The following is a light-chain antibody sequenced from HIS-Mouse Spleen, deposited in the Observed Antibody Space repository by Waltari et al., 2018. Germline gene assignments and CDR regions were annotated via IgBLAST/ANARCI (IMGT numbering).Light chain of an antibody. CDR2: DVS. V-gene: IGLV2-14*03. Sequence: QSALTQPASVSGSPGQSITISCTGTSSDVGGYNYVSWYQQHPGKAPKLLIYDVSNRPSGVSNRVSGSKSGNTASRTISGLQAEDEADYYCSSYTSSSTLVFGGGTKLTVL. J-gene: IGLJ3*02. CDR1: SSDVGGYNY. CDR3: SSYTSSSTLV.